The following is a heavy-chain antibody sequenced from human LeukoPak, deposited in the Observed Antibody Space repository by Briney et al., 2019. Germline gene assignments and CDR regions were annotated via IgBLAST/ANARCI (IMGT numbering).Heavy chain of an antibody. CDR1: GFTFSSYA. J-gene: IGHJ4*02. CDR3: ARADIIVVAGSTPVASGFEY. CDR2: ISGSGGST. D-gene: IGHD2-15*01. Sequence: PGGSLRLSCAASGFTFSSYAMSWVRQAPGKGLEWVSAISGSGGSTYYADSVKGRFTISRDNSKNTLYLQMNSLRAEDTAVYYCARADIIVVAGSTPVASGFEYWGQGALIAVS. V-gene: IGHV3-23*01.